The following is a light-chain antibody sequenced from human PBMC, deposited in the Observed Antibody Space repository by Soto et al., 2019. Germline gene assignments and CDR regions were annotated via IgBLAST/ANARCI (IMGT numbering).Light chain of an antibody. Sequence: DFQMTQSPSTLSASVGDRVTITCRASQNIRSRLAWFQQKPGKAPKLLIYDASSLESGVPSRFSASGSGTDFTLTISSLQPEDSATYYCQQTNSFPLTFGGGTKVDIK. CDR1: QNIRSR. CDR3: QQTNSFPLT. CDR2: DAS. J-gene: IGKJ4*01. V-gene: IGKV1-5*01.